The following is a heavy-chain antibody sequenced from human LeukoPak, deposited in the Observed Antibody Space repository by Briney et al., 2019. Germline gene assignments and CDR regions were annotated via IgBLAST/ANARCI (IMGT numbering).Heavy chain of an antibody. D-gene: IGHD6-19*01. CDR3: ACPPIAVAEGL. CDR1: GFTFSSYS. Sequence: GGSLRLSCAASGFTFSSYSMNWVRQAPGKGLEWVSSISSSSSYIYYADSVKGRFTISRDNAKNSLYLQMNSLRAEDTAVYYCACPPIAVAEGLWGQGTLVTVSS. CDR2: ISSSSSYI. V-gene: IGHV3-21*01. J-gene: IGHJ4*02.